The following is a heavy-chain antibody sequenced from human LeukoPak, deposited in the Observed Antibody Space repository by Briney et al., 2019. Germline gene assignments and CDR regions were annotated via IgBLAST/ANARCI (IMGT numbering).Heavy chain of an antibody. CDR1: GGSISSYY. Sequence: SETLSLTCTVSGGSISSYYWSWFRQTPGKGPEWIGYIYYSGSTKYNPSLKSRVTISVERSENQFSLKLNSVTAADTAVYYCARYWGVQLWPHWYFDLWGRGSLVTVSS. D-gene: IGHD5-18*01. J-gene: IGHJ2*01. CDR3: ARYWGVQLWPHWYFDL. V-gene: IGHV4-59*01. CDR2: IYYSGST.